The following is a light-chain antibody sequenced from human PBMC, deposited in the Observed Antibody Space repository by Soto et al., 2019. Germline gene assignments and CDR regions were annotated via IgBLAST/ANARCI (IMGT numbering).Light chain of an antibody. Sequence: DIQMTQSPSPLSASVGDRVTITCRTSQPISDYLNWYQQKPGKVPNLLIEAASTLQSGVPSRFSGSGSGTDFTLTINSLQSEDFAVYYCQQYDNWPLTFGGGTKVDIK. CDR1: QPISDY. J-gene: IGKJ4*01. V-gene: IGKV1-27*01. CDR2: AAS. CDR3: QQYDNWPLT.